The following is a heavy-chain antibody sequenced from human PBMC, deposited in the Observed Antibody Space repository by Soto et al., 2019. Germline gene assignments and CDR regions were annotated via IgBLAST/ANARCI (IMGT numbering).Heavy chain of an antibody. J-gene: IGHJ4*02. V-gene: IGHV5-51*01. CDR3: ARPYCSGGSCYSSGPFDY. CDR2: IYPGDSDT. Sequence: GESRKISCKGSGYSFTSYWIGWVRQMPGEGLEWMGIIYPGDSDTRYSPSFQGQVTISADKSISTAYLQWSSLKASDTAMYYCARPYCSGGSCYSSGPFDYWGQGTLVTVS. CDR1: GYSFTSYW. D-gene: IGHD2-15*01.